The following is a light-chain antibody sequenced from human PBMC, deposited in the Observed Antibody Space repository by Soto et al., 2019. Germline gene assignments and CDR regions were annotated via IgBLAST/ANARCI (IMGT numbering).Light chain of an antibody. Sequence: QSVLNQPASVSGSPGQSVTISCTATSSDVENYKLVSWYQQHPGKAPKLIIYEVTKRPSGVSNRLSGSKSANTASLTISGLQPEDEADYYCCSSVGSDVFGTGTKLTVL. V-gene: IGLV2-23*02. CDR1: SSDVENYKL. CDR3: CSSVGSDV. CDR2: EVT. J-gene: IGLJ1*01.